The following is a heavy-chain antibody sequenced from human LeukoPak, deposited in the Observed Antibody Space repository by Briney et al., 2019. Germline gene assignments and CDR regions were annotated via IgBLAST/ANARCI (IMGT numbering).Heavy chain of an antibody. CDR3: ASATRYCSSTSCYQEYFQH. CDR2: IYTSGST. Sequence: PSETLSLTCTVSGGSISSYYWSWIRQPAGKGLEWIGRIYTSGSTNYNPSLKSRVTMSVDTSKNQFSLKLSSVTAADTAVYYCASATRYCSSTSCYQEYFQHWGQGTLVTVSS. J-gene: IGHJ1*01. V-gene: IGHV4-4*07. D-gene: IGHD2-2*01. CDR1: GGSISSYY.